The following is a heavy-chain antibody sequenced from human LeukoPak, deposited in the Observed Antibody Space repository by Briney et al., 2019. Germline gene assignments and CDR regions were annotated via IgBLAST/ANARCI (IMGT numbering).Heavy chain of an antibody. J-gene: IGHJ4*02. D-gene: IGHD1-26*01. V-gene: IGHV4-39*07. Sequence: SETLSLTCTVSGGSISSSSYYWGWIRQPPGKGLEWIGSIYYSGSTNYNPSLKSRVTISVDKSKNQFSLKLSSVTAADTAVYYCARKGVYARGSYYFDYWGQGTLVTVSS. CDR3: ARKGVYARGSYYFDY. CDR1: GGSISSSSYY. CDR2: IYYSGST.